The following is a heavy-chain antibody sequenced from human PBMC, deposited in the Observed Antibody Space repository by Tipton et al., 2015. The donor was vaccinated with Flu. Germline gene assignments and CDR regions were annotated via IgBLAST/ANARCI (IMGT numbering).Heavy chain of an antibody. CDR2: ISVGGGTT. CDR1: GFTFSRYA. CDR3: AKAGGSGSYAHFDY. Sequence: SLRLSCEASGFTFSRYAMTWVRQAPGKGLEWVSVISVGGGTTHYADSVKGRFTISRDNSKNTLYLQMNSLRDEDTAVYYCAKAGGSGSYAHFDYWGQGTLVTVSP. D-gene: IGHD3-10*01. J-gene: IGHJ4*02. V-gene: IGHV3-23*01.